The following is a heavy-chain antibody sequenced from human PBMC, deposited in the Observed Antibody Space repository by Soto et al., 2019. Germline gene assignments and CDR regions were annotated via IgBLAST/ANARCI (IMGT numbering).Heavy chain of an antibody. CDR1: GFSLSNARMG. Sequence: SGPTLVNPTETLTLTCTVSGFSLSNARMGVSWIRQPPGKALEWLAHIFSNDEKSYSTSLKSRLTISKDTSKSQVVLTMTNMDPVDTATYYCARSDRLDDDGDYDTAGRNWFDPWGQGTLVTVSS. D-gene: IGHD4-17*01. V-gene: IGHV2-26*01. J-gene: IGHJ5*02. CDR2: IFSNDEK. CDR3: ARSDRLDDDGDYDTAGRNWFDP.